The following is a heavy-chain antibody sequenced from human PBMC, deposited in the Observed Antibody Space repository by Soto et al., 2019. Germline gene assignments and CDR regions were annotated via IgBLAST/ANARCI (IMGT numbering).Heavy chain of an antibody. Sequence: QVQLVESGGGVDQPGRYLRLSCAASGFTFSNYAMHWVRQAPGKGLEWVAGIPYDGSNKYYADSVKGRFTISRDNSKNTLYVQTNSLRAEDTAVYYCARDQTGTTIWDYWGQGHLVTVSS. CDR1: GFTFSNYA. V-gene: IGHV3-30-3*01. CDR2: IPYDGSNK. D-gene: IGHD1-7*01. CDR3: ARDQTGTTIWDY. J-gene: IGHJ4*02.